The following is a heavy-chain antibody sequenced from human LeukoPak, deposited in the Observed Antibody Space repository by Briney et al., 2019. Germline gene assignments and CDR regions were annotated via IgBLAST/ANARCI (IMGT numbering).Heavy chain of an antibody. Sequence: ASVKVSCKVSGYTLTELSMHWVRQAPGKGLEWMGGFDPEDGETIYAQKFQGRVTMTEDTSTDTAYMELSSLRSEDTAVYYCAVNFAGLNYYYYMDVWGKGTTVTISS. V-gene: IGHV1-24*01. D-gene: IGHD3-9*01. J-gene: IGHJ6*03. CDR3: AVNFAGLNYYYYMDV. CDR1: GYTLTELS. CDR2: FDPEDGET.